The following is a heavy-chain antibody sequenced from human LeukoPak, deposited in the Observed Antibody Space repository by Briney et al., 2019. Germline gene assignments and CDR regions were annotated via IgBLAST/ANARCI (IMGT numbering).Heavy chain of an antibody. CDR2: INPNSGGT. D-gene: IGHD4-17*01. J-gene: IGHJ4*02. CDR1: GYTFTGYY. Sequence: ASVKVSCKASGYTFTGYYMHWVRQAPGQGLEWMGRINPNSGGTNYAQKFQGRVTMTRDTSISTAYMELSSLRSDDTAVYYCALLTTVTPNFDYWGRGTLVTVSS. V-gene: IGHV1-2*06. CDR3: ALLTTVTPNFDY.